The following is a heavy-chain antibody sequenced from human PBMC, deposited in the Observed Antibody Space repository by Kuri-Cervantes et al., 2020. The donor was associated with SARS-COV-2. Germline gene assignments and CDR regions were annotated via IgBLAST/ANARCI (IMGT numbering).Heavy chain of an antibody. Sequence: GESLKISCATSGFTFIGYAMSWVRQAPGKGLEWVSTISGSGDTTFYSDSLKGRFTISRDNSKNTLYLQMNSLRAEDTAVYYCATLFDSSGFMFDYWGQGTLVTVSS. J-gene: IGHJ4*02. D-gene: IGHD3-22*01. CDR3: ATLFDSSGFMFDY. CDR1: GFTFIGYA. V-gene: IGHV3-23*01. CDR2: ISGSGDTT.